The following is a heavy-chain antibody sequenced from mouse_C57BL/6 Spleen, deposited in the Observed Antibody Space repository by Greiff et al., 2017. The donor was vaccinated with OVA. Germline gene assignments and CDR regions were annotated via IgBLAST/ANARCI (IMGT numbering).Heavy chain of an antibody. CDR2: ISSGSSTI. J-gene: IGHJ1*03. CDR1: GFTFSDYG. CDR3: AMMVTSSYWYFDV. V-gene: IGHV5-17*01. Sequence: EVKLVESGGGLVKPGGSLKLSCAASGFTFSDYGMHWVRQAPEKGLEWVAYISSGSSTIYYADTVKGRFTISRDNAKNTLFLQLTSLRSEDTATYYCAMMVTSSYWYFDVWGTGTTVTVSS. D-gene: IGHD2-3*01.